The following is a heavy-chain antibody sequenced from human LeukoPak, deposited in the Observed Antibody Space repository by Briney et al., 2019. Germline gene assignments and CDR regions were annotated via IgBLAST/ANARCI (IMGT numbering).Heavy chain of an antibody. CDR3: ARNGNSYYYYMDV. CDR2: ISYDGSNK. Sequence: GGSLRLSCAASGFTFSSYAMHWVRQAPGKGLEWVAVISYDGSNKYHADSVKGRFTISRDNSKNTLYLQMNSLRAEDTAVYYCARNGNSYYYYMDVWGKGTTVTVSS. J-gene: IGHJ6*03. D-gene: IGHD2-8*01. CDR1: GFTFSSYA. V-gene: IGHV3-30*04.